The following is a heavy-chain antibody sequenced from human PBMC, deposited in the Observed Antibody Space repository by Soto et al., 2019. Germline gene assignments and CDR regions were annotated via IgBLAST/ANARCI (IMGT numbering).Heavy chain of an antibody. CDR1: GGSISRYY. CDR2: MYYSGST. V-gene: IGHV4-59*08. Sequence: ASETLSLTCTVSGGSISRYYWSWVRQPPGEGLEWIGYMYYSGSTNYNPSLKRRVTISVDTSKNQFSLTLSSVTAADTAGYYCGRHGEHSSSWYFDFWGQGTLVTVSS. J-gene: IGHJ4*02. CDR3: GRHGEHSSSWYFDF. D-gene: IGHD6-13*01.